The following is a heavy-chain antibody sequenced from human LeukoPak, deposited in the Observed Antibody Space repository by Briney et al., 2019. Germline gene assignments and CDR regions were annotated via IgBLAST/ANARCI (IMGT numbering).Heavy chain of an antibody. CDR1: GYTFTGYY. D-gene: IGHD6-19*01. V-gene: IGHV1-2*04. J-gene: IGHJ3*02. Sequence: ASVKVSCKASGYTFTGYYMHWVRQAPGQGLEWMGWINPNSGGTNYAQKFQGWVTMTRDTSISTAYMELSRLRSDDTAVYYYAISGWYSGSDAFDIWGQGTMVTVSS. CDR2: INPNSGGT. CDR3: AISGWYSGSDAFDI.